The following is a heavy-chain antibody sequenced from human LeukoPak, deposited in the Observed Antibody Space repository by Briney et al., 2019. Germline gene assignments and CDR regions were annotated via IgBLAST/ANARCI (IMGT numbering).Heavy chain of an antibody. Sequence: PGGSLRLSCAASGFTFDDYGVSWVRQAPGKGLEWVSGINWNGGSTGYADSVKGRFTISRDNAKNSLYLQMNSLRAEDTALYYCARFRVGYDFWSGYFPKYYYYYMDVWGKGTTVTVSS. D-gene: IGHD3-3*01. J-gene: IGHJ6*03. CDR3: ARFRVGYDFWSGYFPKYYYYYMDV. CDR2: INWNGGST. V-gene: IGHV3-20*04. CDR1: GFTFDDYG.